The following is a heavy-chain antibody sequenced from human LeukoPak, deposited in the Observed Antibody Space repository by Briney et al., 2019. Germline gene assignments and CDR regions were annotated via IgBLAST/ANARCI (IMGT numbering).Heavy chain of an antibody. J-gene: IGHJ4*02. CDR1: GFTFNNYW. Sequence: GGSLRLSCAASGFTFNNYWMHWVRQAPGKGLVWVSRINTDGSTTTYADSVKGRFTISRDNAENTLYLQMNSLRADDTAVYYCARGCSGGTCYSLTGGYNYAPYSFDYWGQGTLVTVSS. CDR3: ARGCSGGTCYSLTGGYNYAPYSFDY. V-gene: IGHV3-74*01. CDR2: INTDGSTT. D-gene: IGHD2-15*01.